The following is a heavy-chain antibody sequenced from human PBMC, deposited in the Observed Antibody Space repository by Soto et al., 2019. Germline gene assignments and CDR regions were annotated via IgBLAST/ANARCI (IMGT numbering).Heavy chain of an antibody. D-gene: IGHD3-22*01. CDR2: IWYDGSNK. V-gene: IGHV3-33*01. Sequence: QVQLVESGGGVVQPGRSLRLSCAASGFTFSSYGMHWVRQAPGKGLEWVAVIWYDGSNKYYADSVKGRFTISRDNSKNTLYLPMNSLRAEDTAVYYWARGGVVVIPQYYFDYWGQGTLVTVSS. CDR1: GFTFSSYG. J-gene: IGHJ4*02. CDR3: ARGGVVVIPQYYFDY.